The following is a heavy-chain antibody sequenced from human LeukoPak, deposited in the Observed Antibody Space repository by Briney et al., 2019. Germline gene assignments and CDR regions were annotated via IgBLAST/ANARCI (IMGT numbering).Heavy chain of an antibody. CDR1: GGSISSYY. CDR3: GRVILGSLDY. V-gene: IGHV4-59*01. D-gene: IGHD2/OR15-2a*01. CDR2: IYYSGST. J-gene: IGHJ4*02. Sequence: SETLSLTCTVSGGSISSYYWSWIRQPPGKGLEWIGYIYYSGSTNYNPSLKSRVTISVDTSKNQFSLKLSSVTAADTAVYYCGRVILGSLDYWGQGTLVTVSS.